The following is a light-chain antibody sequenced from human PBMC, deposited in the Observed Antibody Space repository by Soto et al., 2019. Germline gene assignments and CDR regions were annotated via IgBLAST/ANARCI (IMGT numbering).Light chain of an antibody. Sequence: QSALTQPRSVPGSPGQSVTISCTGTSSDVGGYNSVSWYQHHPGKAPKLMIYDVRKRPSGVPDRFSGSKSDNTASLTISGLQAEDEADYYCCSYAGRYTYVFGTGTKLTVL. CDR3: CSYAGRYTYV. V-gene: IGLV2-11*01. CDR1: SSDVGGYNS. J-gene: IGLJ1*01. CDR2: DVR.